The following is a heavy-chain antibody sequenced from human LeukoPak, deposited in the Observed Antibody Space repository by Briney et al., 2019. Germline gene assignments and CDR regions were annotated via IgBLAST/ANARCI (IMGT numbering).Heavy chain of an antibody. V-gene: IGHV1-69*13. CDR3: ARYCSSTSCYGDWFDP. D-gene: IGHD2-2*01. CDR2: IIPIFGTA. CDR1: GGTFSSYA. Sequence: ASVKASCKASGGTFSSYAISWVRQAPGQGLEWMGGIIPIFGTANYAQKFQGRVTITADESTSTAYMELSSLRSEDTAVYYCARYCSSTSCYGDWFDPWGQGTLVTVSS. J-gene: IGHJ5*02.